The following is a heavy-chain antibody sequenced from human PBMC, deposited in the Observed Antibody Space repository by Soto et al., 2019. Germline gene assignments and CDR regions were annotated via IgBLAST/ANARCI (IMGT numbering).Heavy chain of an antibody. J-gene: IGHJ4*02. CDR2: IYYSGST. CDR1: GGSISSYY. V-gene: IGHV4-59*08. Sequence: QVQLQESGPGLVKPSETLSLTCTVSGGSISSYYWSWIRQPPGKGLEWIGYIYYSGSTNYNPSLKSRVTISVDTSKNQFSLKLSSVTAADTAVYYCARHERGYGYYFDYWGQGTLVTVSS. D-gene: IGHD5-12*01. CDR3: ARHERGYGYYFDY.